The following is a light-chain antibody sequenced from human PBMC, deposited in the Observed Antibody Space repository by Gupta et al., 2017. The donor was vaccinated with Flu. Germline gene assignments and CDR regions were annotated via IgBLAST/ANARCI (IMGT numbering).Light chain of an antibody. CDR2: AVS. Sequence: DIQLTQSPSFLSASVGDRVAITCRASQAISHSLAWYQQKAGEGPKLLIYAVSTVNNAVPSRFSGSGSGTEFTLTISSRQPEDFGIYYCQRFDQYPVPFGGGTKVEVK. V-gene: IGKV1-9*01. CDR1: QAISHS. CDR3: QRFDQYPVP. J-gene: IGKJ4*01.